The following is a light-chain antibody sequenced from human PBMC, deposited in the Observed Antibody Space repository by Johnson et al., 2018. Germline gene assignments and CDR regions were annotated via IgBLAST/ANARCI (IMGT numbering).Light chain of an antibody. J-gene: IGLJ1*01. Sequence: QSVLTQPPSVSAAPGQKVTISCSGSSSNIGNNYVSWYQQLPGTAHKLLIYENNKRPSGIPDRFSGSKSGTSATLGITGLQTGDEADYYCGTWDSSLSPGNVFGTGTKVTVL. CDR2: ENN. CDR3: GTWDSSLSPGNV. CDR1: SSNIGNNY. V-gene: IGLV1-51*02.